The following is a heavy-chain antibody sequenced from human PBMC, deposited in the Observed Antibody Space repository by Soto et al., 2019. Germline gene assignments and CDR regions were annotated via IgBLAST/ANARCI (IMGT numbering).Heavy chain of an antibody. CDR1: GGSFSGYY. D-gene: IGHD2-15*01. J-gene: IGHJ4*02. CDR3: ARYGSGECNRGSCYSPFDY. CDR2: INHSGST. Sequence: SETLSLTCAVYGGSFSGYYWTWIRQPPGTGLEWIGEINHSGSTNYNPSLRSRVTISVDTSKNQFSLKLSSVTAADTAVYYCARYGSGECNRGSCYSPFDYWGQGTLVTVSS. V-gene: IGHV4-34*01.